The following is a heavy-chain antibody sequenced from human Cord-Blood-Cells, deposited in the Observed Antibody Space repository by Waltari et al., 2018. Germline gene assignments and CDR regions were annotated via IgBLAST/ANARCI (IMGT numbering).Heavy chain of an antibody. CDR3: ARRTYYYDSSGYYWFDP. CDR1: GGSISSYY. J-gene: IGHJ5*02. V-gene: IGHV4-59*08. CDR2: IYYSGST. D-gene: IGHD3-22*01. Sequence: QVQLQESGPGLVKPSETLSLTCTVSGGSISSYYWSWIRQPPGKGLEWIGYIYYSGSTNDNPSRKSRVTISVDTSKSQFSLKLSSVTAADTAVYYCARRTYYYDSSGYYWFDPWGQGTLVTVSS.